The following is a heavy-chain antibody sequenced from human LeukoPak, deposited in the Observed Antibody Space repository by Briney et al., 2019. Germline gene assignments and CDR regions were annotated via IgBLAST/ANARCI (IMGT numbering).Heavy chain of an antibody. J-gene: IGHJ6*02. Sequence: GGSLRLSCAASGFTFSSYGMHWVRPAPGKGLEWGAVISYDGSNKYYADSVKGRFTISKDNSKNTLYLQMNSLRAEHTAVYYCARGEYSSSWYAYYYYYYGMDVWGQGTTVTVSS. CDR2: ISYDGSNK. D-gene: IGHD6-13*01. CDR1: GFTFSSYG. V-gene: IGHV3-30*03. CDR3: ARGEYSSSWYAYYYYYYGMDV.